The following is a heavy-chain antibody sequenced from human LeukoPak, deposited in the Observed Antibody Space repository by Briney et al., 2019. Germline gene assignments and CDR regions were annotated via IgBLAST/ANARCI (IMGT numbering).Heavy chain of an antibody. CDR3: ARGRYDFWSGYFPYYYGMDV. D-gene: IGHD3-3*01. Sequence: SETLSLTCTVSGGSISSSSYYWGWIRQPPGKGLEWIGSIYYSGSTYYNPSLKSRVTISVDTSKNQFSLKLSSVTAADTAVYYCARGRYDFWSGYFPYYYGMDVWGQGTTVTVSS. J-gene: IGHJ6*02. V-gene: IGHV4-39*07. CDR2: IYYSGST. CDR1: GGSISSSSYY.